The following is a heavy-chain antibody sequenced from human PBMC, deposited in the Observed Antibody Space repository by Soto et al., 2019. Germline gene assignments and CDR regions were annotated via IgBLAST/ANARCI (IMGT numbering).Heavy chain of an antibody. CDR2: INAGSVNT. Sequence: ASVKVSCKASGYTFTSYAMHWVRQAPGQRLEWMGWINAGSVNTKYAQKVQGRVTITRDTSAGTAYMELSSLGSEDRAVFYCARADYYYYYGMDVWRQGTTVTVS. V-gene: IGHV1-3*01. CDR1: GYTFTSYA. J-gene: IGHJ6*02. CDR3: ARADYYYYYGMDV.